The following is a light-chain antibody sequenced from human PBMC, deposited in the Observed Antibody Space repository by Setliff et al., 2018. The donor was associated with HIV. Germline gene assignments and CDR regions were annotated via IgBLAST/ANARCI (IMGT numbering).Light chain of an antibody. CDR1: RSDLGSYNL. CDR3: CSYAGGRSFV. CDR2: EVN. V-gene: IGLV2-23*02. J-gene: IGLJ1*01. Sequence: QSALTQPASVSGSPGQSITISCTGGRSDLGSYNLVSWYQHHPGKAPKLLLYEVNKRPSGVSNRFSGSKFGDTASLTISGLQAEDEADYFCCSYAGGRSFVFGPGTKVTVL.